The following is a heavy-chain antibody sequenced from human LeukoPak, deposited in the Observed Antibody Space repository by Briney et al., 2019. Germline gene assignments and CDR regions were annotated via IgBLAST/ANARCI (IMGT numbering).Heavy chain of an antibody. Sequence: GASVNVSCKASGYTFTSYVISGVRQAPGQGREGVGWSSAYNGNTNYAQKLQGRVTMTTATSTSTAYMELRSLRSDDTAVYYCARGAQRSSGWDDAFDIWGQGTMVTVSS. CDR1: GYTFTSYV. CDR3: ARGAQRSSGWDDAFDI. J-gene: IGHJ3*02. CDR2: SSAYNGNT. V-gene: IGHV1-18*01. D-gene: IGHD6-19*01.